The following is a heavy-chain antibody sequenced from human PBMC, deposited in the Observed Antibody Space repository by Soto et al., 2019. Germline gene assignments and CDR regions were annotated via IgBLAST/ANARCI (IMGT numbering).Heavy chain of an antibody. Sequence: EVQLVESGGGLVQPGGSLKLSCAASGFTFSGSAMHWVRQASGKGLEWVGRIRSKGNNYATVYGASLKGRFTISRDDAKNTAYLQMNSLNTEDTAVYYCSRQASDFWSGKPQYYRDVWGTGTTVTVSS. CDR1: GFTFSGSA. D-gene: IGHD3-3*01. V-gene: IGHV3-73*01. CDR2: IRSKGNNYAT. J-gene: IGHJ6*03. CDR3: SRQASDFWSGKPQYYRDV.